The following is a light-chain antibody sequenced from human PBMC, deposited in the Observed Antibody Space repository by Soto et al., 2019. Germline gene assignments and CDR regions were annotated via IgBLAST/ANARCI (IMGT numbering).Light chain of an antibody. V-gene: IGKV3-20*01. Sequence: EVVMTQSPATLSVSPGERSTLSCRASRSVSSYLAWYQQKPGQAPRLLIYGASSRATGIPDRFSGSGSGTDFTLTISRLEPEDFAVCYCQQYGSSPTFGQGTKVDIK. CDR1: RSVSSY. CDR2: GAS. J-gene: IGKJ1*01. CDR3: QQYGSSPT.